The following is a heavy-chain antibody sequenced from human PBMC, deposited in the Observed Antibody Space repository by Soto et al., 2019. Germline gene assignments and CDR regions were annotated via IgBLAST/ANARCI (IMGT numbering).Heavy chain of an antibody. CDR2: FDPEDGET. CDR1: RYTLADLS. CDR3: ATAFVVAAAGTGDFDY. D-gene: IGHD6-13*01. J-gene: IGHJ4*02. Sequence: ASAKVSFNVSRYTLADLSMHWVRQSPGKGLEWMGGFDPEDGETIYAQKFQGRVTMTEDTSTDTAYKELSSLRSGDTAVYYCATAFVVAAAGTGDFDYWGQGTLVTVSS. V-gene: IGHV1-24*01.